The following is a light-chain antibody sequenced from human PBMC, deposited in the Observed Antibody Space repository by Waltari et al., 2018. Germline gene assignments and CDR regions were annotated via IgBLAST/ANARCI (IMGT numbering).Light chain of an antibody. J-gene: IGKJ1*01. Sequence: EIVLTQSPGPLSLSPGARATLSCRASQSVSRTLAWYQQKPGQAPSLLIYAASTRATGIPGSFSGSGSRTVFSLTISRLEPEDFAVYYWQHYVRLPVTFGQGTKVEIK. CDR1: QSVSRT. CDR3: QHYVRLPVT. CDR2: AAS. V-gene: IGKV3-20*01.